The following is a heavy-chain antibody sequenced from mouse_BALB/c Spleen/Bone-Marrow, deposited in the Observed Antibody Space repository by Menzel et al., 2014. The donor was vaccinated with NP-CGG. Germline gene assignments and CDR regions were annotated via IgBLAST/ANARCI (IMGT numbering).Heavy chain of an antibody. CDR1: GIDLSSYA. CDR3: ARNPSYSSRL. V-gene: IGHV5-12-1*01. J-gene: IGHJ3*02. D-gene: IGHD2-5*01. CDR2: IYPGGGST. Sequence: LEESGGRLVTPGGFLTLTCTVSGIDLSSYAMTWVRQAPGKGLEWIGVIYPGGGSTWYASWVKGRFTISKTSTTVDLKMTRLTTEDTATYFCARNPSYSSRLWGQGTLVTVS.